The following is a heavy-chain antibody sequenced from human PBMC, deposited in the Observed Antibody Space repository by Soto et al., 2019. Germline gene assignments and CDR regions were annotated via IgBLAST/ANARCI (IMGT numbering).Heavy chain of an antibody. Sequence: QVQLVQSGAEVKKPGASVKVSCKASGYTFTAYPMHWVRQAPGQRLEWMGWINVANGDTGYSQKFQGRVTVTRDTSASTVYRELSRLTSEDTAVYYCARKDYNGAGIYYFDHWGQGTLVTVSS. CDR2: INVANGDT. D-gene: IGHD3-10*01. J-gene: IGHJ4*02. CDR3: ARKDYNGAGIYYFDH. CDR1: GYTFTAYP. V-gene: IGHV1-3*01.